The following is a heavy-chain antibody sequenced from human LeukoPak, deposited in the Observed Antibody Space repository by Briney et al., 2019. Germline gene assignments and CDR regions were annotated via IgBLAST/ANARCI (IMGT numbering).Heavy chain of an antibody. Sequence: SVKVSCKASGGTFSSYAISWVRQAPGQGLEWMGGIIPIFGTANYAQKFQGRVTITADESTSTAYMELSSLRSEDTAVYYCARVGYYYDSGEYFQHWGQGTLVTVSS. CDR3: ARVGYYYDSGEYFQH. J-gene: IGHJ1*01. CDR1: GGTFSSYA. D-gene: IGHD3-22*01. CDR2: IIPIFGTA. V-gene: IGHV1-69*13.